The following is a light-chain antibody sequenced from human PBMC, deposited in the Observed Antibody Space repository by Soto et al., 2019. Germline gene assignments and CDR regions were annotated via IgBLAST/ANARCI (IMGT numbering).Light chain of an antibody. CDR2: STN. V-gene: IGLV1-44*01. CDR1: NSNIGSNA. J-gene: IGLJ2*01. Sequence: SVLTQPPSASATPGQRVTISCSGSNSNIGSNAVHWYQQLPGTAPRLLIYSTNQRPPGVPDQFSGSKSGTSASLAISGLRSEDEADYYCAAWDASLNGVVFGGGTKVTVL. CDR3: AAWDASLNGVV.